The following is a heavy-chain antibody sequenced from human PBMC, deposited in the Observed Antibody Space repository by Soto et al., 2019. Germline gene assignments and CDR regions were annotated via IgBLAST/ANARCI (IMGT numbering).Heavy chain of an antibody. CDR3: ARTIVATIGVFDY. Sequence: SETLSLTCTVSGGSISSSSYYWGWIRQPPGKGLEWIGSIYYSGSTYYNPSLKSRVTISVDTSKNQFSLKLSSVTAADTAVYYCARTIVATIGVFDYWGQGTLVTVSS. D-gene: IGHD5-12*01. CDR2: IYYSGST. J-gene: IGHJ4*02. CDR1: GGSISSSSYY. V-gene: IGHV4-39*07.